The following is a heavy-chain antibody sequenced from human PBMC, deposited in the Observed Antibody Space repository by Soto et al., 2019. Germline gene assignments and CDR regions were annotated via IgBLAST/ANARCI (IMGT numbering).Heavy chain of an antibody. J-gene: IGHJ3*01. D-gene: IGHD1-26*01. Sequence: PGGSLRLSCAASGFTFDQHAMHWVRQAPGKGLEWVSGISWNNGNIGYAASVKGRFTISRDNAKNSLYLQMERLRTEDTALYYCAKDILLGNSGSYPDAFDVWGQGTMVT. V-gene: IGHV3-9*01. CDR2: ISWNNGNI. CDR1: GFTFDQHA. CDR3: AKDILLGNSGSYPDAFDV.